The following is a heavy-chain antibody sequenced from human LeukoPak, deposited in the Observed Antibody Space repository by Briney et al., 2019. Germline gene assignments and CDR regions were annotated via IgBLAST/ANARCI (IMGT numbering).Heavy chain of an antibody. J-gene: IGHJ5*02. CDR3: ARAWPVFGVAPRFDP. V-gene: IGHV4-30-4*08. CDR2: IYYSGST. CDR1: GGSISSGDYY. D-gene: IGHD3-3*01. Sequence: SQTLSLTCTASGGSISSGDYYWSWIRQPPGKGLEWIGYIYYSGSTYYNPSLKSPVTISVDTSKNQFSLKLSSVTAADTAVYYCARAWPVFGVAPRFDPWGQGTLVTVSS.